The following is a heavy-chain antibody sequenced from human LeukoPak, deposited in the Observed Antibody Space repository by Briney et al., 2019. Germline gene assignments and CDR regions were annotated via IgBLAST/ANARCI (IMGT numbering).Heavy chain of an antibody. V-gene: IGHV4-38-2*02. J-gene: IGHJ4*02. Sequence: SETLSLTCAVSGYSISSGYYWGWIRQPPGKGLEWFGSISHSGSTYYTPSLKSRVTISVDTSKNQFSLKLSSVTAADTAVYYCARDLIVIPAAYFDYWGQGTLVTVSS. CDR2: ISHSGST. CDR1: GYSISSGYY. CDR3: ARDLIVIPAAYFDY. D-gene: IGHD2-2*01.